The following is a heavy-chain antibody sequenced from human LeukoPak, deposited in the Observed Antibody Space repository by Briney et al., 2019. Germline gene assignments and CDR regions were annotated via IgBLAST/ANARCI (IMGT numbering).Heavy chain of an antibody. CDR3: ARAGMTGIYYYYYYMDV. V-gene: IGHV3-74*01. CDR2: INSDGSST. Sequence: GGSLRLSCAASGFTFSSYWMHWVRQAPGKGLVWVSRINSDGSSTSYADSAKGRFTISRDNAKNTLYLQMNSLRAEDTAVYYCARAGMTGIYYYYYYMDVWGKGTTLTVSS. J-gene: IGHJ6*03. D-gene: IGHD1-20*01. CDR1: GFTFSSYW.